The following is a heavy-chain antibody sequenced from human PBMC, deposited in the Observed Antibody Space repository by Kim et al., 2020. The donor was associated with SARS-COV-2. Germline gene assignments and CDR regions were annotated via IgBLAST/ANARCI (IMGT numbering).Heavy chain of an antibody. CDR1: GFTFSNYA. D-gene: IGHD6-19*01. CDR2: ISNSGSTT. CDR3: AKRSSGTSGWIDY. V-gene: IGHV3-23*01. Sequence: GGSLRLSCAASGFTFSNYAMTWVRQAPGKALEWVSAISNSGSTTYSADSVKGRFTISRDNSENTLYLQMNSLRADDTAVYYCAKRSSGTSGWIDYWGQGTLAT. J-gene: IGHJ4*02.